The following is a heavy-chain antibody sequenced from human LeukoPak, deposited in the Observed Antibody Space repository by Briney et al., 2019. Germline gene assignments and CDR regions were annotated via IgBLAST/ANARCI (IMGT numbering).Heavy chain of an antibody. J-gene: IGHJ4*02. CDR1: GYTFTSYY. D-gene: IGHD4-11*01. Sequence: ASVKVSCKASGYTFTSYYMHWVRQAPGQGLEWVGIIKPSGGSTTYAQKFQGRVTMTRDTSTSTRDTSTSTVYMELSSLRSEDTAMYYCAREGVYSNYFDYWGQGTLVTVSS. CDR2: IKPSGGST. CDR3: AREGVYSNYFDY. V-gene: IGHV1-46*01.